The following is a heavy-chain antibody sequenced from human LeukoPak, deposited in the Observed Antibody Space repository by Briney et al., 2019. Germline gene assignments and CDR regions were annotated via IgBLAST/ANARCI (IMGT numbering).Heavy chain of an antibody. CDR3: ARLTRYSSGWADYYYYGMDV. D-gene: IGHD6-19*01. J-gene: IGHJ6*02. CDR2: IYSGGST. CDR1: GFTFSSYA. V-gene: IGHV3-53*01. Sequence: GGSLRLSCAASGFTFSSYAMSWVRQAPGKGLEWVSVIYSGGSTYYADSVKGRFTISRDNSKNTLYLQMNSLRAEDTAVYYCARLTRYSSGWADYYYYGMDVWGQGTTVTVSS.